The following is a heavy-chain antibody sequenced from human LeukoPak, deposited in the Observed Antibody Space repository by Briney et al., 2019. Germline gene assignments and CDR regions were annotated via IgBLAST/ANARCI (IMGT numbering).Heavy chain of an antibody. CDR3: AKDLTPETYYYDY. J-gene: IGHJ4*02. CDR2: ISGSDGST. Sequence: GGSLRLSCAASGFTFSSYAMSWVRQAPGKGLEWVSAISGSDGSTYYADSVKGRFTISRDNSKNTLYLQMNSLRAEDTAVYYCAKDLTPETYYYDYWGQGTLVTVSS. V-gene: IGHV3-23*01. CDR1: GFTFSSYA. D-gene: IGHD3-10*01.